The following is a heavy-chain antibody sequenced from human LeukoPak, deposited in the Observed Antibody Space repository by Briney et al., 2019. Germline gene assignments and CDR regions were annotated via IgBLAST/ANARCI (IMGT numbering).Heavy chain of an antibody. CDR1: GFTFSSYA. CDR2: ISGSGGST. Sequence: PGGSLRHSCAASGFTFSSYAMSWVRQPPATGLEWVSAISGSGGSTYYADSAKSRLITSRDNSKNTLYLQMNSLRAEDTAVYYCAKQSTPSDYWGQGTLVTVSS. J-gene: IGHJ4*02. D-gene: IGHD2-2*01. CDR3: AKQSTPSDY. V-gene: IGHV3-23*01.